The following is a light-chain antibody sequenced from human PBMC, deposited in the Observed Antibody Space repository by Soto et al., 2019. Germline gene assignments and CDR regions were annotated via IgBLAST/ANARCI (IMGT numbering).Light chain of an antibody. V-gene: IGLV2-11*01. J-gene: IGLJ3*02. CDR3: CSYADNYTLV. Sequence: QSALTQPRSVSGSPGQSVTISCTGTSSDVGGHNSVSWYKQHPDKAPKLMIYDVTKRPSGVPERFSGSKSANTASLTISGLQPDDEADYYCCSYADNYTLVFGGGTKVTVL. CDR2: DVT. CDR1: SSDVGGHNS.